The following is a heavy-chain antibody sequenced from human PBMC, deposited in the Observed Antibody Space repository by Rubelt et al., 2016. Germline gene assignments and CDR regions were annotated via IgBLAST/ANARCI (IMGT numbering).Heavy chain of an antibody. CDR2: INPSGDST. CDR1: GYTFTSYY. J-gene: IGHJ3*02. V-gene: IGHV1-46*01. Sequence: QVQLVQSGAEVKKPGASVKVSCKASGYTFTSYYMHWVRQAPGQGLEWMGIINPSGDSTSYAQKFQGMVTMTRDTSTSTVYMELSSLRSEDTAVYYCARDVIVVVPAAPDAFDIWGQGTMVTVSS. D-gene: IGHD2-2*01. CDR3: ARDVIVVVPAAPDAFDI.